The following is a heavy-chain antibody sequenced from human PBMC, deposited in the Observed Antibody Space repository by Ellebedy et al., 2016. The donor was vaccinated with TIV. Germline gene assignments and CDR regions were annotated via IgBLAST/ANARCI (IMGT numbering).Heavy chain of an antibody. CDR1: GFTFSNFW. CDR3: ARGPYFVY. CDR2: IKQDGNEK. Sequence: GESLKISCAASGFTFSNFWMSWLRQAPGKGLEWVANIKQDGNEKYYVDSVKGRFTISRDNAQSSLYLQMNSLRADDTAVYYCARGPYFVYWGQGTPVTVSS. D-gene: IGHD2-21*01. J-gene: IGHJ4*02. V-gene: IGHV3-7*03.